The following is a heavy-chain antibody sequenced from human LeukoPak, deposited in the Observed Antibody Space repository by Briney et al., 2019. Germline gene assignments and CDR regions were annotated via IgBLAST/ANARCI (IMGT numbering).Heavy chain of an antibody. CDR3: AXXXXXXXXXXXXXY. CDR2: MNPNSGNT. V-gene: IGHV1-8*03. Sequence: IXXVRQATGQGXXXXGWMNPNSGNTGYXQKXQGRVTITRNTSXSKXYMELSSLRYEDTAVYYCAXXXXXXXXXXXXXYWGXGXLXTVSS. J-gene: IGHJ4*02.